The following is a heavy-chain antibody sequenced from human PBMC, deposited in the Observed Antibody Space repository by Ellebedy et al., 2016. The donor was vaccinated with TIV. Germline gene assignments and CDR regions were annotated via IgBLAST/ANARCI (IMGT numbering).Heavy chain of an antibody. CDR1: GGSTSTHY. CDR2: ISYNGYT. V-gene: IGHV4-59*11. Sequence: MPSETLSLTCTVSGGSTSTHYWSWIRQPPGKGLEWFVYISYNGYTIYNQSLKSRVTLSLDTPKNQLSLRLASLTAADTAVYYCARVDGFFDHWGQGTLVTVSS. CDR3: ARVDGFFDH. D-gene: IGHD3-10*01. J-gene: IGHJ4*02.